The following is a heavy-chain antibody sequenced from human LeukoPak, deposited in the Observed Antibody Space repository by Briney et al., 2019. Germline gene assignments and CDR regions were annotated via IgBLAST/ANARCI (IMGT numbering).Heavy chain of an antibody. J-gene: IGHJ4*02. D-gene: IGHD1-14*01. Sequence: QPGGSLRLSCAASGFTFSSYGMHWVRQAPGKGLEWVAFIRYDGSNKYYADSVKGRFTISRDNSKNTLYLQMNSLRAEDTAVYYCVKGPQYYFDYWGQGTLVTVSS. CDR2: IRYDGSNK. CDR1: GFTFSSYG. CDR3: VKGPQYYFDY. V-gene: IGHV3-30*02.